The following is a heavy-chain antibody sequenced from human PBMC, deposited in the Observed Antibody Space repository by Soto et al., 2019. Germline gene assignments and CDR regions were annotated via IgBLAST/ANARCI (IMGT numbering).Heavy chain of an antibody. V-gene: IGHV1-3*01. Sequence: QVQLVQSGAEAKKPGASVKVSCKASGYTFTSYAMHWVRQAPGQRLEWMGWINAGNGNTKYSQKFQGRVTITRDTSGSTAYIEVSSLRSEDTGVYCCGRVGGCYGPDYWGQGTLVTVSS. CDR2: INAGNGNT. CDR3: GRVGGCYGPDY. D-gene: IGHD2-15*01. CDR1: GYTFTSYA. J-gene: IGHJ4*02.